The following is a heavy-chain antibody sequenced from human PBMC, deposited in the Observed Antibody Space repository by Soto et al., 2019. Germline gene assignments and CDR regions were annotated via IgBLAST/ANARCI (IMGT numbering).Heavy chain of an antibody. CDR3: ARCWSNSSWYDVFGGPRGDWFDP. V-gene: IGHV4-4*07. Sequence: SETLSLTCTVSGGSISSYYWSWIRQPAGKGLEWIGRIYTSGSTNYNPSLKSRVTMSVDTSKNQFSLKLSSVTAADTAVYYCARCWSNSSWYDVFGGPRGDWFDPWGQGTLVTVSS. CDR1: GGSISSYY. CDR2: IYTSGST. J-gene: IGHJ5*02. D-gene: IGHD6-13*01.